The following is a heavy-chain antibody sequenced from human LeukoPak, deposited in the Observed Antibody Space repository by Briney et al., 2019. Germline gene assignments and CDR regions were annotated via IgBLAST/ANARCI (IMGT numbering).Heavy chain of an antibody. CDR3: ARANFLYCSSSTCLFDY. J-gene: IGHJ4*02. Sequence: ASVKVSCTASGYTFTDYYMHWVRQAPGQGFEWMGWINPNDGDTNYAQRFQGRVTMTRDTSISTAHMEVSRLRSDDTAVYYCARANFLYCSSSTCLFDYWGQGTLVTVSS. V-gene: IGHV1-2*02. D-gene: IGHD2-2*01. CDR1: GYTFTDYY. CDR2: INPNDGDT.